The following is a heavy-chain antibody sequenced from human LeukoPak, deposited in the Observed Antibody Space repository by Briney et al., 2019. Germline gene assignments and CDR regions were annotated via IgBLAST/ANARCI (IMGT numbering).Heavy chain of an antibody. CDR3: SRRAGAYSHPYDY. V-gene: IGHV3-53*01. J-gene: IGHJ4*02. D-gene: IGHD4/OR15-4a*01. CDR2: IYSDNT. CDR1: GFTGSSNS. Sequence: GGSLRLSCTASGFTGSSNSMSWVRQAPGKGLEWVSFIYSDNTHYSDSVKGRFTISRDNSKNTLYLQMNSLRADDTAVYYCSRRAGAYSHPYDYWGQGTLVTVSS.